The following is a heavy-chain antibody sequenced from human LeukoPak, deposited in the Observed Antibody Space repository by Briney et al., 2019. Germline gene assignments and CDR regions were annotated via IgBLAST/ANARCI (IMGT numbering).Heavy chain of an antibody. CDR3: ARDRDIVVVPAAAFDY. Sequence: ASVKVSCKASGYTFTNYGFSWVRQAPGQGLEWMGWISAYNGYTDYAQKFQFRVTMTTDTSTSTAYMELRSLRSDDTAVYYCARDRDIVVVPAAAFDYWGQGTLVTVSS. J-gene: IGHJ4*02. CDR1: GYTFTNYG. CDR2: ISAYNGYT. D-gene: IGHD2-2*01. V-gene: IGHV1-18*01.